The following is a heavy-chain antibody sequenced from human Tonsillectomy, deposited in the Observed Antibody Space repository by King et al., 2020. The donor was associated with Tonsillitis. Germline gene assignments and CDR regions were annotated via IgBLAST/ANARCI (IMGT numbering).Heavy chain of an antibody. Sequence: QLVQSGGGVVQPGRSLRLSCAASGFTFSSYGMHWVRQAPGKGLEWVAVISYDGSIKFYADSVRGRFTISRDNSKNTLYLQMNSLRAEDTAVYFCAKEASYDSSANHNLIDYWGQGTLVTVSS. CDR3: AKEASYDSSANHNLIDY. D-gene: IGHD3-22*01. V-gene: IGHV3-30*18. CDR2: ISYDGSIK. J-gene: IGHJ4*02. CDR1: GFTFSSYG.